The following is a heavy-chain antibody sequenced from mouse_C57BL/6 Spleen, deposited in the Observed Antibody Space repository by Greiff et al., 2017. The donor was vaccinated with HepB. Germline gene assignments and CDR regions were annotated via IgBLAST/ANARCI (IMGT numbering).Heavy chain of an antibody. CDR1: GYAFSSSW. CDR3: ARKTGYDGYFAY. CDR2: IYPGDGDT. Sequence: VQLQQSGPELVKPGASVKISCKASGYAFSSSWMNWVKQRPGKGLEWIGRIYPGDGDTNYNGKFKGKATLTADKSSSTAYMQLSSLTSEDSAVYFCARKTGYDGYFAYWGQGTLVTVSA. V-gene: IGHV1-82*01. D-gene: IGHD2-3*01. J-gene: IGHJ3*01.